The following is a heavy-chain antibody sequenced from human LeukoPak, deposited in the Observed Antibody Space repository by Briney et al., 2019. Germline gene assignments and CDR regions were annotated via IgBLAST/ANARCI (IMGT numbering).Heavy chain of an antibody. V-gene: IGHV3-23*01. CDR3: AEVHYTASFPGSFPGRNYFDS. J-gene: IGHJ4*02. Sequence: GGSLRLSCTVSGFAFSGYAMSWVRQAPGKGPEWVSSIGARGDVTYSADSVKGRFTISRDNSKRTLFLQMNSLRAEDTAVYYCAEVHYTASFPGSFPGRNYFDSWGQGSLVTVSS. CDR1: GFAFSGYA. D-gene: IGHD1-26*01. CDR2: IGARGDVT.